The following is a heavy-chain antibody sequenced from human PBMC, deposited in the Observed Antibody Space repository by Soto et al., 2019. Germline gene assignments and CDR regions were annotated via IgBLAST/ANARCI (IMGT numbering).Heavy chain of an antibody. CDR3: AKYLDTTVYSSRWFGSGRYYYYGMDV. V-gene: IGHV3-33*06. J-gene: IGHJ6*02. CDR1: GFTFSSYG. Sequence: VGSLRLSCAASGFTFSSYGMHWVRQAPGKGLEWVAVIWCDGGNKYYADSVKGRFTISRDNSKNTLYLQMNSLRAEDTAVYYCAKYLDTTVYSSRWFGSGRYYYYGMDVWGQGTTVTV. CDR2: IWCDGGNK. D-gene: IGHD6-13*01.